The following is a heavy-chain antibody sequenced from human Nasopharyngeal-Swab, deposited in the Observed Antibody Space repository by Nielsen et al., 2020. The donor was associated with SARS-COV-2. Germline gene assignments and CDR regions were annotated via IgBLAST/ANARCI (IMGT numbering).Heavy chain of an antibody. J-gene: IGHJ6*03. V-gene: IGHV4-61*02. CDR3: ARAILNLGRGDYMDV. D-gene: IGHD1-1*01. Sequence: RQAPGKGLEWIGRLYTSGTTNYNPSLKSRVTISVDTSKDQFSLKLSSVTAADTAAYYCARAILNLGRGDYMDVWGKGTTVTVSS. CDR2: LYTSGTT.